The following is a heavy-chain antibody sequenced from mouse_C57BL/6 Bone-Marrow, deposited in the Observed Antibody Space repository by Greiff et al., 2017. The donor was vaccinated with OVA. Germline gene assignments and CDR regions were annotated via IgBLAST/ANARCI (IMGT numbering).Heavy chain of an antibody. V-gene: IGHV5-16*01. CDR2: INYDGSST. J-gene: IGHJ2*01. CDR3: ARLDSSGYYFDY. D-gene: IGHD3-2*02. CDR1: GFTFSDYY. Sequence: EVHLVESEGGLVQPGSSMKLSCTASGFTFSDYYMAWVRQVPEKGLEWVANINYDGSSTYYLDSLKSRFIISKDNAKNILYLQMSSLKSEDTATYYCARLDSSGYYFDYWGQGTTLTVSS.